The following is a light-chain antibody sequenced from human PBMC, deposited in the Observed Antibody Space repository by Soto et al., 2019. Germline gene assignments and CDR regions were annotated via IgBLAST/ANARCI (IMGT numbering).Light chain of an antibody. CDR2: GAS. Sequence: DIVLTQSPGTLSLSPGERATLSCRASQNVPANFLAWYQRKPGQAPRLLIYGASNRAADIPARFNGTGSGTAFTLSINALEPEDFGIYFCHQYGRSQCTFGQGTKLDIK. V-gene: IGKV3-20*01. J-gene: IGKJ2*02. CDR1: QNVPANF. CDR3: HQYGRSQCT.